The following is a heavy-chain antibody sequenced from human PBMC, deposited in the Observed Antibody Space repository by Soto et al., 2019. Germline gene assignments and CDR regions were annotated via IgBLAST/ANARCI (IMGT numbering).Heavy chain of an antibody. J-gene: IGHJ4*02. Sequence: QVQLVESGGGVVQPGRSLRLSCAAFGFPFRTYAMYWVRQAPGKGLEWVAVMSYDGNHEFYADSVKGRFTISRDNSKNTLYLQMNTLRAEDTAVYYCATEDCWGQGTLVTVSS. CDR1: GFPFRTYA. CDR3: ATEDC. CDR2: MSYDGNHE. V-gene: IGHV3-30-3*01.